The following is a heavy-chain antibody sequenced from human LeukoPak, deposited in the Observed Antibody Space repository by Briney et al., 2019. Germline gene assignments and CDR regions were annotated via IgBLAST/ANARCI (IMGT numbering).Heavy chain of an antibody. CDR3: ARGSYSSSWYYRSPFDY. CDR2: IYYSGST. V-gene: IGHV4-59*01. Sequence: SETLSLTCTVSGCSISSYYWSWIRQPPGKGLEWIGYIYYSGSTNYNPSLKSRVTISADTSKNQFSLKLSSVTAADTAVYYCARGSYSSSWYYRSPFDYWGQGTLVTVSS. CDR1: GCSISSYY. D-gene: IGHD6-13*01. J-gene: IGHJ4*02.